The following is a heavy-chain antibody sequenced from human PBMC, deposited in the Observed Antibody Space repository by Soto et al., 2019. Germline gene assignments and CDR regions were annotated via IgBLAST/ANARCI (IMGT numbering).Heavy chain of an antibody. D-gene: IGHD4-17*01. CDR1: GGTFSSYA. CDR2: IIPIFGTA. Sequence: ASVKVSCKASGGTFSSYAISWVRQAPGQGLEWMGGIIPIFGTANYAQKFQGRVTITADESTSTAYMELRSLRSDDTAVYYCARDQDSPVTPHSWGQGTLVTVSS. J-gene: IGHJ4*02. CDR3: ARDQDSPVTPHS. V-gene: IGHV1-69*13.